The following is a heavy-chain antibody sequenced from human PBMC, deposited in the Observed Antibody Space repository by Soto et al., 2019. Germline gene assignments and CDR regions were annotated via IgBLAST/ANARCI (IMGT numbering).Heavy chain of an antibody. J-gene: IGHJ4*02. CDR1: GYTFTGYF. Sequence: ASVKVSCKASGYTFTGYFMHWVRQAPGQGLEWMGWINPKTGGTNSAQKFQGRVTMTRDTSISTAYMDLSRLRTDDTAVYYCAGDLRSGYDTHFDYWDQGTLVTVSS. V-gene: IGHV1-2*02. D-gene: IGHD5-12*01. CDR2: INPKTGGT. CDR3: AGDLRSGYDTHFDY.